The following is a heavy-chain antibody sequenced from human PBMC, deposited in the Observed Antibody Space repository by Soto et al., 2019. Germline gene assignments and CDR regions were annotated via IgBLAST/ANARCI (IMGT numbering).Heavy chain of an antibody. CDR1: GGTFSIYA. Sequence: SVKVSGKASGGTFSIYAISCVLQAPGQGLEWMGGIIPIFGTANYAQKFQGRVTITADKSTSTAYMELSSLRSEDTAVYYCARDFNYAAFDIWGQGTMVTVSS. CDR2: IIPIFGTA. CDR3: ARDFNYAAFDI. J-gene: IGHJ3*02. V-gene: IGHV1-69*06. D-gene: IGHD2-2*01.